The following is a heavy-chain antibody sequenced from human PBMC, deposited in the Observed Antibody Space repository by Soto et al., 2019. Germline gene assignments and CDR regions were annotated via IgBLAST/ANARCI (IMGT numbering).Heavy chain of an antibody. D-gene: IGHD6-13*01. CDR2: IWYDGSNK. J-gene: IGHJ4*02. CDR1: GFTFSSYG. V-gene: IGHV3-33*01. CDR3: ARDSGSSWYGPLDY. Sequence: GESLKISCAASGFTFSSYGMHWVRQAPGKGLEWVAVIWYDGSNKYYADSVKGRFTISRDNSKNTLYLQMNSLRAEDTAVYYCARDSGSSWYGPLDYWGQGTLVTVSS.